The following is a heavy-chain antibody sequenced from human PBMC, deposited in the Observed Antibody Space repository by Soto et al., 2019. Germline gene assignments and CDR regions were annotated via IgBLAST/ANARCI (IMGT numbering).Heavy chain of an antibody. CDR1: WYIVSSNSAA. CDR3: ERVGKSSQHREYGIEV. D-gene: IGHD6-13*01. J-gene: IGHJ6*01. CDR2: TYYRSKWYN. V-gene: IGHV6-1*01. Sequence: SHALXLTCAISWYIVSSNSAAFNWIRQSPSRFLEWLGRTYYRSKWYNDYAVSVKSRITINPETSKKQFSLQLNSVTPEDTAVYYCERVGKSSQHREYGIEVWGPGTTV.